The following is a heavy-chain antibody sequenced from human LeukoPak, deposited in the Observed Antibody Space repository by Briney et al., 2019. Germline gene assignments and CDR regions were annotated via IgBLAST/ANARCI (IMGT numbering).Heavy chain of an antibody. CDR2: IKQDGSEK. CDR3: ARALVGATFLAFDI. V-gene: IGHV3-7*04. Sequence: GGSLTLSCAASGFTFISYWMSWVRQAPGKGLEWVASIKQDGSEKSYVDSVKGRFTISRDNSKNTLYLQTNSLRAEDTAVYYYARALVGATFLAFDIWGQETM. D-gene: IGHD1-26*01. J-gene: IGHJ3*02. CDR1: GFTFISYW.